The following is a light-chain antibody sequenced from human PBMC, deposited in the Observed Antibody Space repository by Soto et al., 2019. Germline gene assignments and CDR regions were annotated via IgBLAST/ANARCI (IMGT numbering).Light chain of an antibody. CDR1: SSDVGYYNS. J-gene: IGLJ2*01. Sequence: QSALTQPASVSGSPGQSITISCTGTSSDVGYYNSVSWYQRHPGKVPKLIIYDVSSRPSGVSNRFSGFKSGNTASLTISGLQAEDEAHYYCSSYPSSETHVLVGGGTKLTVL. CDR3: SSYPSSETHVL. CDR2: DVS. V-gene: IGLV2-14*03.